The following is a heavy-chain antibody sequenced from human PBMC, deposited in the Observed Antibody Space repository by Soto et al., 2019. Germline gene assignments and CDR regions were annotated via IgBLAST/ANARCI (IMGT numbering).Heavy chain of an antibody. CDR3: ARGGAMVNQYYFDY. V-gene: IGHV3-30-3*01. J-gene: IGHJ4*02. D-gene: IGHD5-18*01. Sequence: QVQLVESGGGVVQPGRSLRLSCAASGFTFSSYAMHWVRQAPGKGLEWVAVISYDGSNKYYADSVKGRFTISRDNSKNTLYLQMNSLRAEDTAVYYCARGGAMVNQYYFDYWGQGTLVTVSS. CDR2: ISYDGSNK. CDR1: GFTFSSYA.